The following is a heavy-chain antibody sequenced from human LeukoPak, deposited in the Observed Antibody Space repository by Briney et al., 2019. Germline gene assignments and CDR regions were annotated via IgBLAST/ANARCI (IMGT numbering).Heavy chain of an antibody. Sequence: ALVKVSCKASGYTFTGYYMHWVRQAPGQGLEWMGWINPNSGGTNYAEKFQGRVNMTRDTSISTAYMELSRLRSDDTAVYYCAREDTAMVFDYWGQGTLVTVSS. J-gene: IGHJ4*02. V-gene: IGHV1-2*02. D-gene: IGHD5-18*01. CDR1: GYTFTGYY. CDR2: INPNSGGT. CDR3: AREDTAMVFDY.